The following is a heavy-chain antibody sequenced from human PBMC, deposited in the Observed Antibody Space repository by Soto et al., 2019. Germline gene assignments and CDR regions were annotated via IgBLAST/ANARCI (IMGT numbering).Heavy chain of an antibody. Sequence: GESLKISCQGSGYSFTIYWIGWVRQMPGKGLEWMCTIYPGDSDTRYSPSFQGQVTISADKSISTAYIQWSSLKASDTAMYYCARPNDGAVYFDYWGQGTLVTVSS. CDR3: ARPNDGAVYFDY. J-gene: IGHJ4*02. V-gene: IGHV5-51*01. CDR2: IYPGDSDT. D-gene: IGHD4-17*01. CDR1: GYSFTIYW.